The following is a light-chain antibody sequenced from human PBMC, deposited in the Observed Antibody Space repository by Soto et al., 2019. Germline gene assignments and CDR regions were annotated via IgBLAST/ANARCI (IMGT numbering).Light chain of an antibody. CDR3: QSYDASLRDYG. CDR1: SSNIGAYYD. V-gene: IGLV1-40*01. Sequence: QSVLTQPPSVSGAPGQRVTISCTGSSSNIGAYYDVHWYQQLPGTVPKLLIFGNTNRPSGVPDRFSGSKSGTSASLAITGLQAEDEADYYCQSYDASLRDYGFGTGTKVTVL. J-gene: IGLJ1*01. CDR2: GNT.